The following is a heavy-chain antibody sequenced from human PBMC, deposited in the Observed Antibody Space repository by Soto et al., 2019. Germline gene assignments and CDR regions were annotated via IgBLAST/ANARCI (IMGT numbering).Heavy chain of an antibody. CDR3: ARASGYYGSGSYWAFDI. J-gene: IGHJ3*02. CDR1: GYSISSGYY. Sequence: SETLSLTCAVSGYSISSGYYWGWIRQPPGKGLEWIGSIYHSGSTYYNPSLKGRVTISVDTSKNQFSLKLSSVTAADTAVYYCARASGYYGSGSYWAFDIWGQGTMVTVSS. D-gene: IGHD3-10*01. V-gene: IGHV4-38-2*01. CDR2: IYHSGST.